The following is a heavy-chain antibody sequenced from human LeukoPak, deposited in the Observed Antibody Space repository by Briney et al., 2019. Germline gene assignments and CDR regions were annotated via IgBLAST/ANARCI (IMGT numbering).Heavy chain of an antibody. CDR2: ISSSSSYI. CDR3: ASHPHEPGMDV. CDR1: GFTFSSYE. Sequence: GGSLRLSCAASGFTFSSYEMNWVRQAPGKGLEWVSPISSSSSYIYYADSVKGRFTISRDNAKNSLYLQMNSLRAEDTAVYYCASHPHEPGMDVWGQGTTVTVSS. J-gene: IGHJ6*02. V-gene: IGHV3-21*01. D-gene: IGHD1-14*01.